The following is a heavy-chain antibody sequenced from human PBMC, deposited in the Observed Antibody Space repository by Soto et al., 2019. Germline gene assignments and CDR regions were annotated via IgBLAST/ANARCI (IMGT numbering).Heavy chain of an antibody. CDR3: AKDLLPFYDSPPGSYFAY. D-gene: IGHD3-16*01. Sequence: SLRLSCAASGFTFDDYAMHWVRQAPGKGLEWVSGISWNSGSIGYADSVKGRFTISRDNAKNSLYLQMNSLRAEDTALYYCAKDLLPFYDSPPGSYFAYWGQGTLVTVSS. CDR1: GFTFDDYA. V-gene: IGHV3-9*01. J-gene: IGHJ4*02. CDR2: ISWNSGSI.